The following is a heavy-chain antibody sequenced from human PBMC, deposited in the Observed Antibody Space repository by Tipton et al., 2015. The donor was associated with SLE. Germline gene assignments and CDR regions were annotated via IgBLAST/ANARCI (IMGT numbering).Heavy chain of an antibody. J-gene: IGHJ4*02. Sequence: TLSLTCTVSGGSISSYYWSWIRQPPGKGLGWMGYVYTSGRTNSNPSLKSRVTIAADTSKNQFSLKLISVTAADTAVYYCASQGQQLGRFDYWGQGTLVTVSS. CDR2: VYTSGRT. CDR1: GGSISSYY. D-gene: IGHD6-13*01. V-gene: IGHV4-4*08. CDR3: ASQGQQLGRFDY.